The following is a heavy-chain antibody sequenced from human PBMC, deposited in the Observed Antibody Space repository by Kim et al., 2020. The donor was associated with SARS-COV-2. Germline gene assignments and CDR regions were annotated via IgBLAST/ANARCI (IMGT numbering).Heavy chain of an antibody. CDR2: IYHSGST. J-gene: IGHJ6*02. V-gene: IGHV4-4*02. CDR3: ARVGEWGPTGYYYGMDV. D-gene: IGHD3-10*01. Sequence: SETLSLTCAVSGGSISSSNWWSWVRQPPGKGLEWIGEIYHSGSTNYNPSLKSRVTISVDKSKNQFSLKLSSVNAADTAVYYCARVGEWGPTGYYYGMDVWGQGTTVTVSS. CDR1: GGSISSSNW.